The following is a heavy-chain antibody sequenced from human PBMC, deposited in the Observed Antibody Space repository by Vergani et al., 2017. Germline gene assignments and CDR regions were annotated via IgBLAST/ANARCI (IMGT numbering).Heavy chain of an antibody. J-gene: IGHJ4*02. CDR1: GFTFSSYA. Sequence: EVQLLESGGGLVQPGGSLRLSCAASGFTFSSYAMSWVRQAPGKGLEWVSAISGSGGSTYYADSVQGRFTIARDNSKNTLYLQMNSLRAEDTAVYYCAKRGVITMVRGVITFFDYWGQGTLVTVSS. D-gene: IGHD3-10*01. CDR3: AKRGVITMVRGVITFFDY. CDR2: ISGSGGST. V-gene: IGHV3-23*01.